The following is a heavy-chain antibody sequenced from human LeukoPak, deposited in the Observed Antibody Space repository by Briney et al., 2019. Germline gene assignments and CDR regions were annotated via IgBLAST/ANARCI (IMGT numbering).Heavy chain of an antibody. Sequence: ASAKVSCKASGGTFSSYAISWVRQAPGQGLEWMGRIIPILGIANYAQKFQGRVTITADKSTSTAYMELSSLRSEDTAVYYCARVVGGDGYNGSWGQGTLVTVSS. CDR3: ARVVGGDGYNGS. J-gene: IGHJ4*02. V-gene: IGHV1-69*04. CDR1: GGTFSSYA. CDR2: IIPILGIA. D-gene: IGHD5-24*01.